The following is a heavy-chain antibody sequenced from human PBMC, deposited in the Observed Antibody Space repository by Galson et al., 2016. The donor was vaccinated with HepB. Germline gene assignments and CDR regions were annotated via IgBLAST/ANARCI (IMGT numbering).Heavy chain of an antibody. J-gene: IGHJ3*01. CDR3: ARTPITGPTYLSFDF. V-gene: IGHV4-30-4*08. D-gene: IGHD1-7*01. CDR2: INYSGSS. Sequence: WVRQPPGKGLEWVGYINYSGSSYYNPSLQSQVTMSVDTNKNQFYLKLSSVTAADTAVYSCARTPITGPTYLSFDFWGQGTMVTVSS.